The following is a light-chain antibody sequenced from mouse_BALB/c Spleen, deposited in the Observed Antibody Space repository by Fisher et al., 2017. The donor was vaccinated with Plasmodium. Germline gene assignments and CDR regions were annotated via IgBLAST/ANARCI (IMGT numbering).Light chain of an antibody. J-gene: IGKJ5*01. V-gene: IGKV5-45*01. CDR3: QQSNSWPLT. Sequence: DIVMTQSPATLSVTPGDRVSLSCRASQSINNYVHWYQQKSRESPRLLIMYASQSISGIPSRFSGSGSGTDFTLSINSVETEDFGVYFCQQSNSWPLTFGAGTKLELK. CDR2: YAS. CDR1: QSINNY.